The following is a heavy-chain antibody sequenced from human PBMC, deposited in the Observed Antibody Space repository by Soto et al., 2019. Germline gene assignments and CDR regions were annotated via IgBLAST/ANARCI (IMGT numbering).Heavy chain of an antibody. Sequence: PSETLSLTCAVYGGSFSDYSWTWIRQPPGKGLEWIGEINHSGSTYYNPSLKSRVTMTKDTSTSTVYMELNSLTSEDTAVYYCARDQSWHDLVWWFDPWGQGTLVTVSS. CDR3: ARDQSWHDLVWWFDP. D-gene: IGHD1-1*01. V-gene: IGHV4-34*10. CDR2: INHSGST. CDR1: GGSFSDYS. J-gene: IGHJ5*02.